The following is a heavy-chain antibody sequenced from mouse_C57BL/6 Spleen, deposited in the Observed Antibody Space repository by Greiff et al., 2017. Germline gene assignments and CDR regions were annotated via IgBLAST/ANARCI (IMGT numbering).Heavy chain of an antibody. V-gene: IGHV8-12*01. J-gene: IGHJ2*01. D-gene: IGHD2-4*01. CDR2: IYWDDDK. CDR1: GFSLSTSGMG. Sequence: QVTLKVSGPGILQSSQTLSLTCSFSGFSLSTSGMGVSWIRQPSGKGLEWLAHIYWDDDKRYNPSLETLLTISKDTSRNQVFLTITSVDTADTATYDCARREGYDYAFDYWGKGTTLTVSS. CDR3: ARREGYDYAFDY.